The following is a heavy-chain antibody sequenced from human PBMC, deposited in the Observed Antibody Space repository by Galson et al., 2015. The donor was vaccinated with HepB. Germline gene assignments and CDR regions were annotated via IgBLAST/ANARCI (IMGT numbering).Heavy chain of an antibody. CDR2: IYSGGST. CDR3: ARVGGYDTFDY. D-gene: IGHD5-12*01. CDR1: GFTVSSNY. V-gene: IGHV3-66*01. J-gene: IGHJ4*02. Sequence: SLRLSCAASGFTVSSNYMSSVRQAPGKGLEWVSVIYSGGSTYYADSVKGRFTISRDNSKNTLYLQMNSLRAEDTAVYYCARVGGYDTFDYWGQGTLVTVSS.